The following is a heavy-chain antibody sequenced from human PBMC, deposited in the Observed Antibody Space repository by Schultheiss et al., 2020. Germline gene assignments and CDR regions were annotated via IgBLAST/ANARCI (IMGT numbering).Heavy chain of an antibody. J-gene: IGHJ4*02. V-gene: IGHV3-23*01. D-gene: IGHD4-17*01. Sequence: GGSLRLSCAASGFTFSSSWMSWVCQAPGKGLEWVSAISGSGGSTYYADSVKGRFTISRDNSKNTLYLQMNSLRAEDTAVYYCAANRGGYGDYATYFDYWGQGTLVTVSS. CDR3: AANRGGYGDYATYFDY. CDR2: ISGSGGST. CDR1: GFTFSSSW.